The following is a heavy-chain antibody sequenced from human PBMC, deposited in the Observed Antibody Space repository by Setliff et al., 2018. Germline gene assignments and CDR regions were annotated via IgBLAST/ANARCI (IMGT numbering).Heavy chain of an antibody. CDR1: GATFSSYG. V-gene: IGHV1-69*05. D-gene: IGHD3-22*01. Sequence: SVKVSCKASGATFSSYGISWVRQAPGQGLEWMGGTIPMFGTTEYAQKFQGRLTIITDESTNTAFMQLSSLRSDDTAVYYCVREGVDSRSSTDYRYYMDVWGKGATVTVSS. J-gene: IGHJ6*03. CDR2: TIPMFGTT. CDR3: VREGVDSRSSTDYRYYMDV.